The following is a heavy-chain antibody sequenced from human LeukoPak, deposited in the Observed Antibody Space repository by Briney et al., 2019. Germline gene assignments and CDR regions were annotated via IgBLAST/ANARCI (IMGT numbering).Heavy chain of an antibody. CDR2: YDPEDGET. CDR1: GYTLTELS. CDR3: ATYSSGWYRGFDY. J-gene: IGHJ4*02. V-gene: IGHV1-24*01. Sequence: ASVKVSFKVSGYTLTELSMHWVRQAPGKGLEWMGGYDPEDGETIYAQKFQGRVTMTEDTSTDTAYMELSSLRSEDTAVYYCATYSSGWYRGFDYWGQGTLVTVSS. D-gene: IGHD6-19*01.